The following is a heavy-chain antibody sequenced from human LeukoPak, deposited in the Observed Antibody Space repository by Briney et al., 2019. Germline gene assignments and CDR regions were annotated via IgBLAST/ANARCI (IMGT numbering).Heavy chain of an antibody. D-gene: IGHD2-2*01. V-gene: IGHV4-34*01. CDR1: GGSFSGYY. CDR2: INHSGST. Sequence: SLTLSLTCAVYGGSFSGYYWSWIRQPPGKGLEWIGEINHSGSTNYNPSLKSRVTISVDTSKNQFSLRLSSVTAADTAVYYCARGPCSSTSCYSAYWGQGTLVTVSS. CDR3: ARGPCSSTSCYSAY. J-gene: IGHJ4*02.